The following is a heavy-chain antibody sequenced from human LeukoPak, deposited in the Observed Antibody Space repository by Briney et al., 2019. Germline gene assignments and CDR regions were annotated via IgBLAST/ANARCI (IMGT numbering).Heavy chain of an antibody. CDR2: FYYTGST. Sequence: SETLSLTCIVSGGSISSSGYYWDWIRQPPGKGLECIGNFYYTGSTYYNPSLKSRITISVDTSKNQFSLKLRSVTAADTAVYYCARHSRSGYGDYESAFDIWGQGTVVTVSS. CDR1: GGSISSSGYY. V-gene: IGHV4-39*01. J-gene: IGHJ3*02. CDR3: ARHSRSGYGDYESAFDI. D-gene: IGHD5-12*01.